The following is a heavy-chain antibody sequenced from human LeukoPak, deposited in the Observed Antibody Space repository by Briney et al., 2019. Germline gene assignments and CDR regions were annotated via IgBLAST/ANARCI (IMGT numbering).Heavy chain of an antibody. CDR3: ARRLPSIAPHRGGAFDI. V-gene: IGHV1-69*01. D-gene: IGHD6-6*01. J-gene: IGHJ3*02. CDR1: GGTFSSYA. Sequence: GSSVNVSCKASGGTFSSYAISWVRQAPGQGLEWMGGIIPIFGTANYAQKFQGRVTITADESTSTAYMELSSLRSEDTAVHYCARRLPSIAPHRGGAFDIWGQGTMVTVSS. CDR2: IIPIFGTA.